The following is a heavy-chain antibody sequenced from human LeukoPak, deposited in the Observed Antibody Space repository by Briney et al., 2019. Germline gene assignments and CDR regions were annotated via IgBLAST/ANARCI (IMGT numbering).Heavy chain of an antibody. J-gene: IGHJ4*02. CDR2: IYYSGTT. V-gene: IGHV4-59*08. Sequence: SETPSLTCTVSGGSISGYYWSWVRQPPGRGLEWIAYIYYSGTTKYNPSLKSRVAISVDTSKNQFSLKLNSVTAADTAMYYCARHAPSDWGHAFDYWGQGTLVTVSS. CDR3: ARHAPSDWGHAFDY. D-gene: IGHD3-9*01. CDR1: GGSISGYY.